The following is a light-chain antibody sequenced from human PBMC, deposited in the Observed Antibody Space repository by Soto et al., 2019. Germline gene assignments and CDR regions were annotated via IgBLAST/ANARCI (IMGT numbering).Light chain of an antibody. V-gene: IGKV1-5*01. CDR3: QQYNSYSWT. CDR2: DAS. CDR1: QSISSW. J-gene: IGKJ1*01. Sequence: DFQVTQPPSTLSASVGDMVTITCRASQSISSWLAWYQQKPGKAPKLLIYDASSLESGVPSRFSGSGSGTEFTLTIRSLQPDDFATYYCQQYNSYSWTFGQGTKVDIK.